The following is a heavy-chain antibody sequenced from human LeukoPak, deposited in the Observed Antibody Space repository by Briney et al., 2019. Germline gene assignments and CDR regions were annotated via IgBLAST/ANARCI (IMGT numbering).Heavy chain of an antibody. CDR3: TVQVIPSDKWFDP. J-gene: IGHJ5*02. CDR2: IRSKPYGGTA. V-gene: IGHV3-49*04. CDR1: GFTSSSYS. D-gene: IGHD2-21*01. Sequence: PGGSLRLSCAASGFTSSSYSMNWVRQAPGKGLEWVGFIRSKPYGGTAYYAASVKGRFTISRDDSITIAYLDMNGLKSEDTGVYHCTVQVIPSDKWFDPWGQGTPVTVSS.